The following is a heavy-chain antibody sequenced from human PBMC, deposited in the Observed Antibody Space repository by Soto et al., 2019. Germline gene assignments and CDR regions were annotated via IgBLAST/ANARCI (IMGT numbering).Heavy chain of an antibody. CDR2: ISYDGSNQ. Sequence: LRLSCAASGFTFNIYGMHWVRQAPDKGLEWVALISYDGSNQYYADSVKGRFTISRDNSKDTLFLQMNSLRADDTAVYYCAKDQASGQGSFDSWGQGTLVTVSS. V-gene: IGHV3-30*18. J-gene: IGHJ4*02. CDR3: AKDQASGQGSFDS. CDR1: GFTFNIYG.